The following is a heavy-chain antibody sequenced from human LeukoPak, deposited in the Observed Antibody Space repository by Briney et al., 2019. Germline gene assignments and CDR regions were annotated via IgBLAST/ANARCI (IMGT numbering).Heavy chain of an antibody. V-gene: IGHV3-15*01. CDR2: IKSKTDGGTT. CDR1: GFTFSNAW. J-gene: IGHJ5*02. Sequence: GGSLRLSCAASGFTFSNAWMSWVRQAPGKGLEWVGRIKSKTDGGTTDYAAPVKGRFTISRDDSKNTLYLQMNSLRAEDTAVYYCAVFDMTVVDITPWGQGTLVTVSS. D-gene: IGHD3-22*01. CDR3: AVFDMTVVDITP.